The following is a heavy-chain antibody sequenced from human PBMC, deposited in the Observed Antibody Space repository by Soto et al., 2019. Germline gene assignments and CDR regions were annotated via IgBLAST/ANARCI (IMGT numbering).Heavy chain of an antibody. CDR3: AREDYDSSGYLYYFDY. CDR1: GFTFSSYW. V-gene: IGHV3-7*03. D-gene: IGHD3-22*01. Sequence: GGSLRLSCAASGFTFSSYWMSWVRQAPGKGLEWVANIKQDGSEKYYVDSVKGRFTISRDNAKNSLYLQMNSLRAEDTAVYYCAREDYDSSGYLYYFDYWGQGTLVTV. CDR2: IKQDGSEK. J-gene: IGHJ4*02.